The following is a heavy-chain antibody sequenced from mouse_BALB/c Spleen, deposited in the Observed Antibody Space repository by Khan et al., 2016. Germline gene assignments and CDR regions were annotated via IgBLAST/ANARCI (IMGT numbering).Heavy chain of an antibody. Sequence: VQLQQSGAELVKPGASVKLSCTASGFNIKDTYMHWVKQRPEQGLEWIGRIDPANGNTKYDPKFQGKATITADTSSNTAYLQLSSLTPEDTAVYYCARSPYEYDVGFAYWGQGTLVTVSA. CDR2: IDPANGNT. V-gene: IGHV14-3*02. J-gene: IGHJ3*01. CDR1: GFNIKDTY. D-gene: IGHD2-4*01. CDR3: ARSPYEYDVGFAY.